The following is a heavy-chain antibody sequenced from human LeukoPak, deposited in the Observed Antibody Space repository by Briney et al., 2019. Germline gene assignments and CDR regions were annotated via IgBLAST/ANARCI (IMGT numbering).Heavy chain of an antibody. CDR2: IYYSGST. CDR1: GGSISSGDYY. CDR3: ARDSRYFWSGYGMDV. J-gene: IGHJ6*02. Sequence: SQTLSPTCTVSGGSISSGDYYWSWIRQPPGKGLEWIGYIYYSGSTYYNPSLKSRVTISVDTSKNQFSLKLSSVTAADTAVYYCARDSRYFWSGYGMDVWGQGTTVTVSS. V-gene: IGHV4-30-4*01. D-gene: IGHD3-3*01.